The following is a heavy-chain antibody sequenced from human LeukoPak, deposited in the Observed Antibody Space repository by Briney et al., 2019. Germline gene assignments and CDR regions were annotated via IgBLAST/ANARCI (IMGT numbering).Heavy chain of an antibody. D-gene: IGHD4-17*01. Sequence: PSETLSLTCTVSGGSISSYYWSWIRQPAGKGLEWIGRIYTSGSTNYNPSLKSRVTMSVDTSKNQFSLKLSSVTAADTAVYYCARGGLGVTNYYYYGMDVWGQGTTVTVSS. CDR2: IYTSGST. CDR3: ARGGLGVTNYYYYGMDV. V-gene: IGHV4-4*07. CDR1: GGSISSYY. J-gene: IGHJ6*02.